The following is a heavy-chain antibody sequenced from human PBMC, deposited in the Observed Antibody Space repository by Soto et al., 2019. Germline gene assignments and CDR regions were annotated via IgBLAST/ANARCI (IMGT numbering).Heavy chain of an antibody. CDR3: ARSKTPSYIPAVAY. D-gene: IGHD6-19*01. Sequence: SETLSLTCTVSGGSISDYFWSWIRQPPGKGLEWIGYIYYSGNTNYNPSLMSRATISQDTSKNQFSLRLSSVTAADTAVYYCARSKTPSYIPAVAYWGQGTLVTVSS. V-gene: IGHV4-59*08. CDR2: IYYSGNT. J-gene: IGHJ4*02. CDR1: GGSISDYF.